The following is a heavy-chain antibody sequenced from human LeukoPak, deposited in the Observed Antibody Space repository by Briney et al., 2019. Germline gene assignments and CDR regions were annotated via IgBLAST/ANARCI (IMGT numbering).Heavy chain of an antibody. CDR2: ISSSSSYI. J-gene: IGHJ4*02. CDR1: GFTFSSYS. CDR3: ARDNSPKYSSGWYDYGY. Sequence: GGSLRLSCAASGFTFSSYSMNWVRQAPGKGREWVSSISSSSSYIYYADSVKGRFTISRDNAKNSLYLQMNSLRAEDTAVYYCARDNSPKYSSGWYDYGYWGQGTLVTVSS. D-gene: IGHD6-19*01. V-gene: IGHV3-21*01.